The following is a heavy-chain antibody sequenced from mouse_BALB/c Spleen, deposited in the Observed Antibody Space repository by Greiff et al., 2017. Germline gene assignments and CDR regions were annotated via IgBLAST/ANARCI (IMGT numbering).Heavy chain of an antibody. Sequence: EVQVVESGGGLVKPGGSLKLSCAASGFTFSSYAMSWVRQTPEKRLEWVATISSGGSYTYYPDSVKGRFTISRDNAKNSLYLQMSSLRSEDTARYYCARHGVDYWGQGTSVTVSS. CDR3: ARHGVDY. V-gene: IGHV5-9-3*01. CDR1: GFTFSSYA. CDR2: ISSGGSYT. J-gene: IGHJ4*01.